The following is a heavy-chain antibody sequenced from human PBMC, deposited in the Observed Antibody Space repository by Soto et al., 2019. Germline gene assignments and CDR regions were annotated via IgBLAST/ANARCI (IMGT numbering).Heavy chain of an antibody. V-gene: IGHV1-69*01. Sequence: SVKGSCNASGGPFSSYAIIWVRQAPGQGLEWMGGIIPIFGTANYAQKFQGRVTITADESTSTAYMELSSLRSEDTAVYYCARPSNSLHSNSLLFYYYYGMDVWGQGTTVTVSS. CDR3: ARPSNSLHSNSLLFYYYYGMDV. CDR1: GGPFSSYA. D-gene: IGHD2-2*01. J-gene: IGHJ6*02. CDR2: IIPIFGTA.